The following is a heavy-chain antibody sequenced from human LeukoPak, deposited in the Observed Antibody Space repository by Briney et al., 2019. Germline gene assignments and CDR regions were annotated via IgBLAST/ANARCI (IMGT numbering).Heavy chain of an antibody. CDR3: ARRLCSGGACYIDY. CDR1: DGSISSSSYF. J-gene: IGHJ4*02. V-gene: IGHV4-39*01. Sequence: SGTLSLTCTVSDGSISSSSYFWGWGRQPPGKGLEWIGSVYYTGSAYYSPSLMSRATISVDTPNNQFSLKLSSVTAADTAVYYCARRLCSGGACYIDYWGQGTLVTVSS. CDR2: VYYTGSA. D-gene: IGHD2-15*01.